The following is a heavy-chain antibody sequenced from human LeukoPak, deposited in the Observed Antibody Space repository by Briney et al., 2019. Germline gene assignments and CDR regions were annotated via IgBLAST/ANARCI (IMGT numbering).Heavy chain of an antibody. D-gene: IGHD2-2*01. J-gene: IGHJ5*02. CDR3: ARGRPASFDP. V-gene: IGHV1-8*03. CDR2: MNPNSGNT. Sequence: VASVKVSCEASGYTFTSYDINWVRQATGQGLEWLGWMNPNSGNTGYAQKFQGRVTITRDTSINTAYMELSNLRSEDTAVYYCARGRPASFDPWGQGTLVTVSS. CDR1: GYTFTSYD.